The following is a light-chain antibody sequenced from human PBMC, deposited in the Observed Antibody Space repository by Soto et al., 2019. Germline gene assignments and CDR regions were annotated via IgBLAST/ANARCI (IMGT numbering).Light chain of an antibody. J-gene: IGLJ2*01. CDR3: SSYTSGNTVVV. Sequence: QSVLTQPASVSGSPGQSITISCTGTSSDVGGYNFVSWYQQHPGKAPKLMIYDVSSRPSGVSNRFSGSKSGNTASLTISGRQAEDEADYSCSSYTSGNTVVVFGGGTKLTVL. CDR1: SSDVGGYNF. V-gene: IGLV2-14*01. CDR2: DVS.